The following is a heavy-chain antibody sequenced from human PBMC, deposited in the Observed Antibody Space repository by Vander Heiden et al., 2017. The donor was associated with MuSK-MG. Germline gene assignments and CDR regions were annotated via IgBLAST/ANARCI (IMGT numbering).Heavy chain of an antibody. D-gene: IGHD1-7*01. CDR2: IYYSGST. CDR3: ARLNWNYGGDAFDI. J-gene: IGHJ3*02. Sequence: QLQVQESGPGLVQPSETLSLTCTVSGGSISSSSYYWGWIRQPPGKGLEWIGSIYYSGSTYYNPSLKSRVTISIDTSKNQFSLRLSSVTAADTAVYYCARLNWNYGGDAFDIWGQGTMVSVSS. CDR1: GGSISSSSYY. V-gene: IGHV4-39*01.